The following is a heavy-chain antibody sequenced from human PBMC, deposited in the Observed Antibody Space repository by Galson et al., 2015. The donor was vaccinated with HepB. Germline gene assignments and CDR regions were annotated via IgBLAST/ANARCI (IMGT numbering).Heavy chain of an antibody. CDR3: AKDLGKLYHYYGMDV. Sequence: SLRLCCAASGFTFSSYAMSWVCQAPGKGLGWISVISSSGSSTYYADTVRGRLTISRDNYKNTLYLRMSSLRAADTAVYYSAKDLGKLYHYYGMDVWGQGTTVTVSS. CDR1: GFTFSSYA. D-gene: IGHD3-16*02. CDR2: ISSSGSST. V-gene: IGHV3-23*01. J-gene: IGHJ6*02.